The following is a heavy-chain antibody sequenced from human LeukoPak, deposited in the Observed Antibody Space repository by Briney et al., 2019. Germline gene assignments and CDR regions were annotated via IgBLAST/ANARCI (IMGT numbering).Heavy chain of an antibody. Sequence: GGSLRLSCADSGFTFSSYAMSWGREALGKGLEWVSTISGSGSTTYYADSVKGRFTISRDNAKNTLYLQMNSLRAEDTAVYYCAKVLWSDAFDIWGQGTLVTVSS. CDR1: GFTFSSYA. D-gene: IGHD3-10*01. V-gene: IGHV3-23*01. J-gene: IGHJ3*02. CDR3: AKVLWSDAFDI. CDR2: ISGSGSTT.